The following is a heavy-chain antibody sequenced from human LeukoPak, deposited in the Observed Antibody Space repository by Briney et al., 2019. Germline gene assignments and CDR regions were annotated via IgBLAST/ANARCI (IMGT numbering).Heavy chain of an antibody. CDR2: ISAYNGDT. Sequence: ASVKVSCKASGYTFTSYCIGWVRQAPGQGLEWMGWISAYNGDTNYAQKLQGRVTMTTDTSTSTAYMELRSLRSDDTAVYYCARYRIGCGGDCYSLVDYWGQGTLVTVSS. J-gene: IGHJ4*02. V-gene: IGHV1-18*01. CDR1: GYTFTSYC. CDR3: ARYRIGCGGDCYSLVDY. D-gene: IGHD2-21*02.